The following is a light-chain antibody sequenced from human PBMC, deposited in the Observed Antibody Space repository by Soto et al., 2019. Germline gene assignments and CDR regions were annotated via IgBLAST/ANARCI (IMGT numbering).Light chain of an antibody. CDR2: GAS. J-gene: IGKJ1*01. CDR1: QSVSSSY. V-gene: IGKV3-20*01. Sequence: GLTQSPGTLSLSPGERATLSCRASQSVSSSYLAWYQQKPGQAPRLLIYGASSRATGIPDRFSGSGSGTDFTLTISRLEPEDFAVYYCQQYGSSSWTFGQGTKVDIK. CDR3: QQYGSSSWT.